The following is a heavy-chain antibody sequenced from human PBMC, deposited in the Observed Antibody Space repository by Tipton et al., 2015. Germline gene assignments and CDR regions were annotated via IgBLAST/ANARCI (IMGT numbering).Heavy chain of an antibody. V-gene: IGHV1-46*04. J-gene: IGHJ4*02. CDR2: INLWNGDT. CDR1: GFTFTSYY. Sequence: QSGAEVKKPGASLKLSCTASGFTFTSYYLHWVRQAPGRGLEWIAMINLWNGDTSYAQRLQGRVTVTRDTSTTTVYMELNSLRSEDTAVYSCARGSLTEPSFDYWGQGTPVTVS. D-gene: IGHD2-21*02. CDR3: ARGSLTEPSFDY.